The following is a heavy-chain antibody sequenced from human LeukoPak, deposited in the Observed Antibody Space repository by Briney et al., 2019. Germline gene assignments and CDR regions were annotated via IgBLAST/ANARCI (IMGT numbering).Heavy chain of an antibody. Sequence: PSETLSLTCNVFGYSISSAYSWGRIRQPPGKGLEWIGYIYYSGSTNHNPSLKSRVTISVDTSKNQFSLKLSSVTAADTAVYYCARDRWYSSSSDYYYYYYMDVWGKGTTVTVSS. CDR3: ARDRWYSSSSDYYYYYYMDV. CDR1: GYSISSAYS. D-gene: IGHD6-6*01. J-gene: IGHJ6*03. V-gene: IGHV4-61*01. CDR2: IYYSGST.